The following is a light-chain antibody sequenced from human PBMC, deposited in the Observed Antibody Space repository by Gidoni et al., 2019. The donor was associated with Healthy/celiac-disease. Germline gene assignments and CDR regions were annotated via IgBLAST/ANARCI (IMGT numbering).Light chain of an antibody. CDR2: DAS. J-gene: IGKJ2*01. V-gene: IGKV3-11*01. CDR3: QQRSNWPPYT. Sequence: EIVLKQSPATLSLSPGERATLSCRASQSVSSYLAWYQQTPGQAPRLLIYDASNSATGIPARFIGSRSGTDFTLTISSLVPEDFAVYYCQQRSNWPPYTFXQXTKPEIK. CDR1: QSVSSY.